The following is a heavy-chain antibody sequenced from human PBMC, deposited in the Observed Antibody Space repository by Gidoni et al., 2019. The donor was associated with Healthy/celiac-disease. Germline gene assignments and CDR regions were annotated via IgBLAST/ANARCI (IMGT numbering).Heavy chain of an antibody. V-gene: IGHV4-59*08. CDR2: IYYTGST. Sequence: QVQLQESGPGLVKPSETLSLTCTVSGCSISGYYWSWIRQPPGKGLEWIGYIYYTGSTNYNPSLKSRVTISVDTSKNQFSLKLSSVTAADTAVYYCASTQLGYNGWFDPWGQGTLVTVSS. J-gene: IGHJ5*02. D-gene: IGHD1-1*01. CDR1: GCSISGYY. CDR3: ASTQLGYNGWFDP.